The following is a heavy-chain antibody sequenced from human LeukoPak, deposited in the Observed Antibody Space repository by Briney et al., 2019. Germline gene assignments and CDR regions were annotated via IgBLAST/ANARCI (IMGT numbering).Heavy chain of an antibody. J-gene: IGHJ6*02. CDR1: GYTFTSYG. CDR2: ISAYNGNT. V-gene: IGHV1-18*01. D-gene: IGHD2-2*01. Sequence: ASVKVSCKASGYTFTSYGISWVRQAPGQGLEWMGWISAYNGNTNYAQKLQGRVTMTTDTSTSTAYMELRSLRSDDTAVYYCARLHILVVPAAMRDSYYYYYGMDVWGQGTTVTVSS. CDR3: ARLHILVVPAAMRDSYYYYYGMDV.